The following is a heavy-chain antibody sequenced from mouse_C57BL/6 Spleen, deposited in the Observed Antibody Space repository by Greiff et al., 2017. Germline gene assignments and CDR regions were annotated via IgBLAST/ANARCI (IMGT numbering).Heavy chain of an antibody. Sequence: VMLVESGPGLVAPSQSLSITCTVSGFSLTSYAISWVRQPPGKGLEWLGVIWTGGGTNYNSALKSRLSISKDNSKSQVFLKMNSLKTDDTARYYCARSQDSSGYDAMDYWGQGTSVTVSS. CDR1: GFSLTSYA. CDR3: ARSQDSSGYDAMDY. V-gene: IGHV2-9-1*01. CDR2: IWTGGGT. D-gene: IGHD3-2*02. J-gene: IGHJ4*01.